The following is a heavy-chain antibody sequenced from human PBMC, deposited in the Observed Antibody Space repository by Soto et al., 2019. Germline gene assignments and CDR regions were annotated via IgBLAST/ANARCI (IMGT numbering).Heavy chain of an antibody. J-gene: IGHJ4*01. CDR1: GGTFSSYT. CDR3: ARSHSTTPVAVAGPDYYFGL. CDR2: IIPDFGTT. V-gene: IGHV1-69*01. D-gene: IGHD6-19*01. Sequence: QVQLVQSGAEVKRPGSSLKVSCKASGGTFSSYTVSWLRQIPGQGPEWMGGIIPDFGTTNYAQRFQGRLSLAAAASPTAAFMELTALTAEYTAVYYCARSHSTTPVAVAGPDYYFGLWGRGTLVTVSS.